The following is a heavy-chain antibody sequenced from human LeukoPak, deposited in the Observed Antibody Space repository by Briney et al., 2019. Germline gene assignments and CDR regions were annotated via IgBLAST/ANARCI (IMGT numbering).Heavy chain of an antibody. Sequence: GGSLRLSCAASGFTFSSYSMNWVRQAPGKGLEWVSYITSSSSTIYYADSVKGRFTISRDNSKSTLYLQTNSLRAEDTAVYYCANQLAYGSQSYYNYFDYWGRGTLVTVSS. J-gene: IGHJ4*02. V-gene: IGHV3-48*01. CDR2: ITSSSSTI. CDR1: GFTFSSYS. D-gene: IGHD3-10*01. CDR3: ANQLAYGSQSYYNYFDY.